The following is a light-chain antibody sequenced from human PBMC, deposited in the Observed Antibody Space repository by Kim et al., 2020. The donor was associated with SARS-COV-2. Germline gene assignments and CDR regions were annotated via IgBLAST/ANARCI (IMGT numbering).Light chain of an antibody. CDR1: QSVSSY. CDR2: DAS. V-gene: IGKV3-11*01. Sequence: SLSPGERATLTCRASQSVSSYLAWYQQKPGQAPRLLIYDASNRATGIPARFSGSGSGTDFTLTISSLEPEDFAVYYCQQRGNWVTFGPGTKVDIK. J-gene: IGKJ3*01. CDR3: QQRGNWVT.